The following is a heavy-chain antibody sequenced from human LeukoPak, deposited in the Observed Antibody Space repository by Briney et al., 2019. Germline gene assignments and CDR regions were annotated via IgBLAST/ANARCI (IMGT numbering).Heavy chain of an antibody. J-gene: IGHJ4*02. D-gene: IGHD1-26*01. CDR3: ARELPYDY. V-gene: IGHV3-74*01. CDR2: ISGDGITP. Sequence: TGGSLRLSCAASGFTFSRYWMHWVRQAPGKGLVWVSRISGDGITPNYADSVKGRFTISRDNAKNTLYLQMNSLRAEDTAVYYCARELPYDYWGRGTLVTVSS. CDR1: GFTFSRYW.